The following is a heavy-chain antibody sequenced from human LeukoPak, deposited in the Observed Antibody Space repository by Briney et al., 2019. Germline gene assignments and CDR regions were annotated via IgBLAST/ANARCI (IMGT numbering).Heavy chain of an antibody. CDR2: IYHGGSS. CDR3: AREGSTSGTNWFDP. V-gene: IGHV4-38-2*02. Sequence: SEALSLTCTVSGYSITSGPYWGWIRQPPGKGLEWIGSIYHGGSSYYNPSLKSRVTISVDTSKNQFSLKLTSVTAADTAVYYCAREGSTSGTNWFDPWGQGNLVTVSS. CDR1: GYSITSGPY. D-gene: IGHD3-10*01. J-gene: IGHJ5*02.